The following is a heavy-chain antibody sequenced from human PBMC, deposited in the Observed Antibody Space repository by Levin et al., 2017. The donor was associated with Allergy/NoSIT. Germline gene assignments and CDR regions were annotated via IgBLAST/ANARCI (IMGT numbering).Heavy chain of an antibody. J-gene: IGHJ4*02. CDR1: GYTFMSYG. Sequence: GGSLRLSCKASGYTFMSYGITWVRQAPGQGLEWMGWINPYNVNTNYAQKLQGRVTMTTDTSTSTAYMELRSLRSDDTAVYYCARGYGGDRGYFDYWGQGTLVTVSS. D-gene: IGHD3-16*01. CDR2: INPYNVNT. CDR3: ARGYGGDRGYFDY. V-gene: IGHV1-18*01.